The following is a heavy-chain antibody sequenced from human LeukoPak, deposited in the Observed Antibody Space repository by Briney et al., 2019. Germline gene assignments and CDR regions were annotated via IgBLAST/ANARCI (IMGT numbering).Heavy chain of an antibody. D-gene: IGHD4-23*01. CDR2: IKQDGSDK. J-gene: IGHJ4*02. CDR3: ARGGGHLDC. Sequence: GGSLRLSCAASGFSFSSYWMSWVRQAPGKGLEWVANIKQDGSDKYYLTSVRGRLTISRDNSKNSLFLQMNSLRVEDTAVYYCARGGGHLDCWGQGTLVTVSS. CDR1: GFSFSSYW. V-gene: IGHV3-7*03.